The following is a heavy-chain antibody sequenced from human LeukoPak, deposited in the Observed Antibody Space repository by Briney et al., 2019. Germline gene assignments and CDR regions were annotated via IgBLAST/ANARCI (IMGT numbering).Heavy chain of an antibody. CDR3: ARGDDYSKDYYYMDV. D-gene: IGHD4-11*01. J-gene: IGHJ6*03. V-gene: IGHV4-61*02. CDR2: IYTSGST. Sequence: SETLSLTCTVSGGSISSGSYYWSWIRQPAGKGLEWIGRIYTSGSTNYNPSLKSRVTISVDTSKNQFSLKLSSVTAADTAVYYCARGDDYSKDYYYMDVWGKGTTVTVSS. CDR1: GGSISSGSYY.